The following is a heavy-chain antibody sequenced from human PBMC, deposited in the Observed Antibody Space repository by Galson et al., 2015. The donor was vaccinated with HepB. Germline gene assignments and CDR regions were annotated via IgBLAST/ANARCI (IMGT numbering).Heavy chain of an antibody. CDR3: AKGGVRGVMKEYYFDY. Sequence: LRLSCAASGFTFSSYAMSWVRQAPGKGLEWVSAISGSGGSTYYADSVKGRFTISRDNSKNTLYLQMNSLRAEDTVVYYCAKGGVRGVMKEYYFDYWGQGTLVTVSS. CDR1: GFTFSSYA. J-gene: IGHJ4*02. CDR2: ISGSGGST. D-gene: IGHD3-10*01. V-gene: IGHV3-23*01.